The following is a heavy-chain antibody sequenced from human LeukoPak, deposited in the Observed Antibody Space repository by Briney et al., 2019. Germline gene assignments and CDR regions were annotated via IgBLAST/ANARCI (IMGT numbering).Heavy chain of an antibody. CDR1: RFTFSSYS. CDR2: ISYDGSNK. V-gene: IGHV3-30*04. J-gene: IGHJ4*02. CDR3: AKDLVWMATYIVTGFDY. Sequence: PGRSLRLSCAASRFTFSSYSMHWVRQAPGKGLEWVAVISYDGSNKHYADSVKGRFTISRDNSKNTLYLQMNSLRAEDTAVYYCAKDLVWMATYIVTGFDYWGQGTLVTVSS. D-gene: IGHD5-24*01.